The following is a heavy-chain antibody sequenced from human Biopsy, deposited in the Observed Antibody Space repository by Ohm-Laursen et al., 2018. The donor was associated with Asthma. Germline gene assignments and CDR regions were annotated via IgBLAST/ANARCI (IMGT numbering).Heavy chain of an antibody. CDR3: ARPYYDSSGYYYENLSFDY. J-gene: IGHJ4*02. Sequence: ASAKVSCNASGYTFTSYAMHWVRQAPGQRLEWMGWINAGNGNTKYSQKFQGRVTITRDTSASTAYMELSSLGSEDTAVYYCARPYYDSSGYYYENLSFDYWGQGTLVTVSS. V-gene: IGHV1-3*01. D-gene: IGHD3-22*01. CDR2: INAGNGNT. CDR1: GYTFTSYA.